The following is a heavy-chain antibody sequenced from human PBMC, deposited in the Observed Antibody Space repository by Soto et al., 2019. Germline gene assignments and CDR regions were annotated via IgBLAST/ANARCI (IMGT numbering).Heavy chain of an antibody. CDR3: AREERYYDILTGYYKSRPHYMDV. V-gene: IGHV3-7*01. J-gene: IGHJ6*03. CDR1: GFTFSSYW. CDR2: IKQDGSEK. Sequence: PGGSLRLSCAASGFTFSSYWMSWVRQAPGKGLEWVANIKQDGSEKYYVDSVKGRFTISRDNAKNSLYLQMNSLRAEDTAVYYCAREERYYDILTGYYKSRPHYMDVWGKGTTVTVSS. D-gene: IGHD3-9*01.